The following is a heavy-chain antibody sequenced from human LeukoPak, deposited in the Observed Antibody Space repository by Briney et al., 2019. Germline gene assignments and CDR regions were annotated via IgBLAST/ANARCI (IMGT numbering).Heavy chain of an antibody. CDR2: IIPILGIA. CDR3: ARGSSDSGYSNYYYGMDV. D-gene: IGHD3-22*01. CDR1: GGTFSSYA. J-gene: IGHJ6*02. Sequence: VASVKVSCKASGGTFSSYAISWVRQAPGQGLEWMGRIIPILGIANYAQKFQGRVTITADKSTSTAYMELCSLRSEDTAVYYCARGSSDSGYSNYYYGMDVWGQGTTVTVS. V-gene: IGHV1-69*04.